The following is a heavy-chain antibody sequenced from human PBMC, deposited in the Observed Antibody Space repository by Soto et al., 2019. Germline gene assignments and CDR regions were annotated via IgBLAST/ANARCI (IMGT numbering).Heavy chain of an antibody. CDR3: AMVDVYVTPSPQDV. Sequence: ASVNVSCKASGYPFTTCAMHWVRQAPGQWLEWMGWINAYNGATNYAQNFQGRVTLTTDTSTNTAYMELSSLRSNDTAIYYCAMVDVYVTPSPQDVWGQGTTVTVTS. CDR1: GYPFTTCA. D-gene: IGHD3-16*01. J-gene: IGHJ6*02. V-gene: IGHV1-18*01. CDR2: INAYNGAT.